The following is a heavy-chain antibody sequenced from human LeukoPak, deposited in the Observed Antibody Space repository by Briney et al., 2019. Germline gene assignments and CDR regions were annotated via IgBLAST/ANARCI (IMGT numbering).Heavy chain of an antibody. J-gene: IGHJ4*02. V-gene: IGHV3-7*01. CDR2: INQDGSAK. Sequence: GGSLRLSCAASGFTFNRYWMSWFRQAPGKGLEWVANINQDGSAKYYVDSVKGRFTVSRDNAEKSLYLQMNSLRPEDTAVYYCASRYDSSGYPRGPDYWSQGTVVTVSS. CDR3: ASRYDSSGYPRGPDY. CDR1: GFTFNRYW. D-gene: IGHD3-22*01.